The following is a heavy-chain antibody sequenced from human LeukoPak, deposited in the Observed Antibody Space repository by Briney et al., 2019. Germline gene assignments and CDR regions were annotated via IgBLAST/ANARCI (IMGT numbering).Heavy chain of an antibody. CDR2: IYYSGST. CDR3: ARGLYYYDSSGYLFDP. V-gene: IGHV4-59*01. D-gene: IGHD3-22*01. J-gene: IGHJ5*02. CDR1: GGSISSYY. Sequence: SETLSLTCTVSGGSISSYYWSWIRQPPGKGLEWIGYIYYSGSTNYNPSLKSRVTISVDTSKNQFSLKLSSVTAADTAVYYCARGLYYYDSSGYLFDPWGQGTLVTVSS.